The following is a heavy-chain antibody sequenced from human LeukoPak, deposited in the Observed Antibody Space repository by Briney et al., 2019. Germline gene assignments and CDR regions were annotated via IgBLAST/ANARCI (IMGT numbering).Heavy chain of an antibody. J-gene: IGHJ6*03. CDR2: INSDGSGT. V-gene: IGHV3-74*01. D-gene: IGHD3-10*01. CDR3: ASSRTFGVWGYYMDV. Sequence: GGSLRLSCAASGFTFSSSWMHWVRQAPGKGLVWVSRINSDGSGTTYADSVKGRFTISRDNAKNTLYLQMNSLRAEDTAVYYCASSRTFGVWGYYMDVWGKGTTVTVSS. CDR1: GFTFSSSW.